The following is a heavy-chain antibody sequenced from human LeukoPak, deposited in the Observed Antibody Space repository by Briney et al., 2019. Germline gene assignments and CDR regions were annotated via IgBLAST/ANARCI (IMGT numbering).Heavy chain of an antibody. J-gene: IGHJ5*02. CDR2: INPNSGGT. CDR1: GYTLTGYY. Sequence: ASVKVSCKASGYTLTGYYMHWVRQAPGQGLEWMGRINPNSGGTNYAQKFQGRVTMTRDTSISTAYMELSRLRSDDTAVYYCARDLVDTAIGEASNWFDPWGQGTLVTVSS. CDR3: ARDLVDTAIGEASNWFDP. V-gene: IGHV1-2*06. D-gene: IGHD5-18*01.